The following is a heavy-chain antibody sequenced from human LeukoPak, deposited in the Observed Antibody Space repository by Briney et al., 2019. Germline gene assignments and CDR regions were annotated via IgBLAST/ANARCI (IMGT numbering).Heavy chain of an antibody. J-gene: IGHJ6*02. Sequence: PSETLSLTCAVYGGSFSGYYWSWIRQPPGKGLEWIGEINHSGSTNYNPSLKSRVTISVDTSKNQFSLKLSSVTAADTAVYYCASRDGDPYYYYYGMDVWGQGTTVTVSS. D-gene: IGHD4-17*01. CDR3: ASRDGDPYYYYYGMDV. V-gene: IGHV4-34*01. CDR1: GGSFSGYY. CDR2: INHSGST.